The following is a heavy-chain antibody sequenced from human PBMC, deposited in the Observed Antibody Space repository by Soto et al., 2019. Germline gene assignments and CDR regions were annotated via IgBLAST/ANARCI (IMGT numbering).Heavy chain of an antibody. CDR2: IIPISGTA. V-gene: IGHV1-69*01. CDR1: GGTFSSYA. J-gene: IGHJ3*02. Sequence: QVQLVQSGAEVKKPGSSVKVSCKASGGTFSSYAISWVRQAPGQGLEWMGGIIPISGTANYAQKFQGRVTITADESTNTANMELRSLRSEDTAVYYCARDEEVRFLRGSWNAFDIWGQGTMVTVSS. CDR3: ARDEEVRFLRGSWNAFDI. D-gene: IGHD3-3*01.